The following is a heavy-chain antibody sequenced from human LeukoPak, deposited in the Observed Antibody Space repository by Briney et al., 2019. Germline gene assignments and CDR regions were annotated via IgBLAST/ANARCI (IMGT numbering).Heavy chain of an antibody. Sequence: GGSLRLSGAASGFTVSSNYMIWVRQAPGKGLEWVSVIYSGGNTYYADSVKGRFTISRDNSKNTLYLQMNSLRTEDTAVFHCVKTTAQYYYDYWGQGTLVTVSS. CDR1: GFTVSSNY. D-gene: IGHD1-14*01. CDR3: VKTTAQYYYDY. J-gene: IGHJ4*02. CDR2: IYSGGNT. V-gene: IGHV3-53*01.